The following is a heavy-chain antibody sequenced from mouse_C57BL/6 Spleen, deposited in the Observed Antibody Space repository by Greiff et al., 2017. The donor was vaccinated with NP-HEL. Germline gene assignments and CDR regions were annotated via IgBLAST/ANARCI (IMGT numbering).Heavy chain of an antibody. J-gene: IGHJ2*01. V-gene: IGHV5-17*01. CDR1: GFTFSDYG. D-gene: IGHD2-1*01. CDR2: ISSGSSTI. Sequence: EVKLMESGGGLVKPGGSLKLSCAASGFTFSDYGMHWVRQAPEKGLEWVAYISSGSSTIYYADTVKGRCTISRDNAKNTLFLQMTSLRSEDTAMYYCAKEGNRYYFDYWGQGTTLTVSS. CDR3: AKEGNRYYFDY.